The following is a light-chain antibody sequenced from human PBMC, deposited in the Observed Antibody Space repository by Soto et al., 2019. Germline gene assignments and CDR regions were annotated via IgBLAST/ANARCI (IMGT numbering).Light chain of an antibody. CDR3: QHYNSYSEA. J-gene: IGKJ1*01. V-gene: IGKV1-5*03. Sequence: GDRVTITCRASQTISTWMAWYQQKPGKAPKLLVYKASTLKSGVPSRFSGSGSGTEFTLTISSLQPDDFATYYCQHYNSYSEAFGQGTKVDIK. CDR1: QTISTW. CDR2: KAS.